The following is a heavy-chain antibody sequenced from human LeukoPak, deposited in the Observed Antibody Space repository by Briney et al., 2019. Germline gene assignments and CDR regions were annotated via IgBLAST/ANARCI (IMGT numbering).Heavy chain of an antibody. D-gene: IGHD6-6*01. CDR2: INPTGGST. CDR1: GYTFPSYF. CDR3: ARTAARRFDY. Sequence: ASVKVSCKASGYTFPSYFMHWVRQAPGQGLEWMGIINPTGGSTTYAQKFQGRVTMTRDTSTSTVYMELSSLRSDDTTVYYCARTAARRFDYWGQGTLVTVSS. V-gene: IGHV1-46*01. J-gene: IGHJ4*02.